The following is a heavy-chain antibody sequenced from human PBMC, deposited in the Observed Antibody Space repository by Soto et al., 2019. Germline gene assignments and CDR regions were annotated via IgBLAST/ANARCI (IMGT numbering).Heavy chain of an antibody. CDR3: AKGAYGSGSHIGVECYYYGMDV. D-gene: IGHD3-10*01. V-gene: IGHV3-23*01. CDR2: ISGSGGST. Sequence: GGSLRLSCAASGFTFSSYAMSWVRQAPGKGLEWVSAISGSGGSTYYADSVKGRFTISRDNSKNTLYLQMNSLRAEDTAVYYCAKGAYGSGSHIGVECYYYGMDVWGQGTTVT. J-gene: IGHJ6*02. CDR1: GFTFSSYA.